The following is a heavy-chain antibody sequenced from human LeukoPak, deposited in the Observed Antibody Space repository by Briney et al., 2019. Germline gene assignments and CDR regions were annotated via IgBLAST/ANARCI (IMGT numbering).Heavy chain of an antibody. J-gene: IGHJ5*02. D-gene: IGHD5-24*01. CDR3: AREVEMATNGGFDP. CDR2: ISAYNGNT. V-gene: IGHV1-18*01. Sequence: ASVKVSCKASGYTFTNYGINWVRQAPGQGREWMGWISAYNGNTNYAQKVQGRVTMTTDTSTSTAYMELRSLRSEDTAVYYCAREVEMATNGGFDPWGQGTLVTVSS. CDR1: GYTFTNYG.